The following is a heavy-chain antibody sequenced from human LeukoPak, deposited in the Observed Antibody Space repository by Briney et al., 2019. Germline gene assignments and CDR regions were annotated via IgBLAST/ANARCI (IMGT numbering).Heavy chain of an antibody. D-gene: IGHD1-14*01. Sequence: PGGSLRLSCAASGFTFSTYAMSWVRQAPGKGLEWVSSIGRSAGSTFYADSVKGRFTISRDNSKSTLYLQMNSLRAEDTAAYYCATGPERGCLDYWGQGTLVTVSS. J-gene: IGHJ4*02. V-gene: IGHV3-23*01. CDR2: IGRSAGST. CDR3: ATGPERGCLDY. CDR1: GFTFSTYA.